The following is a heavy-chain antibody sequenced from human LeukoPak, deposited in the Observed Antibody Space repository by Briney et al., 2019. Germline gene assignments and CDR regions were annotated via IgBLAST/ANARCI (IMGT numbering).Heavy chain of an antibody. CDR2: LSGSGGST. D-gene: IGHD2-8*01. J-gene: IGHJ3*02. V-gene: IGHV3-23*01. CDR1: GFTFSSYA. CDR3: AQVRAIVLGVYAAAFDM. Sequence: PGGTLRLSCAASGFTFSSYAMSWVRQPPVKGPEWVSELSGSGGSTYYADSVKSRFTIYRDNPKNTLYLQSNSPRAEDTGVYNCAQVRAIVLGVYAAAFDMWGQKTMLTLSS.